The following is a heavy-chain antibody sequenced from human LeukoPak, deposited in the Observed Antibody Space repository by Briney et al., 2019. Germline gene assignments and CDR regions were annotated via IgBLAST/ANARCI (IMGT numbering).Heavy chain of an antibody. V-gene: IGHV3-21*01. CDR1: GFTFSSYS. J-gene: IGHJ6*02. D-gene: IGHD3-9*01. CDR2: ISSSSSYI. CDR3: ARDLGGDYDILTGYYTDDDYYYGMDV. Sequence: PGGSLRLSCAASGFTFSSYSMNWVRQAPGKGLEWVSSISSSSSYIYYADSVKGRFTISRDNAKNSLYLQMNSLRAEDTAVYYCARDLGGDYDILTGYYTDDDYYYGMDVWGQGTTVTVSS.